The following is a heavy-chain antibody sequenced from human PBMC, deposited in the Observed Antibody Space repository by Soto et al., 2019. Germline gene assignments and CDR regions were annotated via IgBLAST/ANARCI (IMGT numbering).Heavy chain of an antibody. CDR1: GYAFSNYG. CDR2: ISPYNGNT. D-gene: IGHD5-12*01. Sequence: QIQLVQSGAEVKKPGASVRVSCKASGYAFSNYGISWIRQAPGLGLEWMGRISPYNGNTDYAQSLQGRVTMTTDTSTNTAYMELRSLTSDDTAVYYCATSYDSGFDPWGQGTLVTVSS. J-gene: IGHJ5*02. V-gene: IGHV1-18*04. CDR3: ATSYDSGFDP.